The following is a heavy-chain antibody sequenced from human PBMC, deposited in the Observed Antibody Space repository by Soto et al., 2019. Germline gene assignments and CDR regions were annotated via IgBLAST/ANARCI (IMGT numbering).Heavy chain of an antibody. V-gene: IGHV3-13*01. Sequence: EVQLVESGGGLVQPGGSLRLSCAASGFTFSSYDMHWVRQATGKGLEWVSAIGTAGDTYYPASVKGRFTISRENAKNSLYLQMNGLRAGDTAVYYCARGPTEYWSGGNCYRDGAFDIWGQGTMVTFSS. CDR2: IGTAGDT. CDR1: GFTFSSYD. D-gene: IGHD2-15*01. CDR3: ARGPTEYWSGGNCYRDGAFDI. J-gene: IGHJ3*02.